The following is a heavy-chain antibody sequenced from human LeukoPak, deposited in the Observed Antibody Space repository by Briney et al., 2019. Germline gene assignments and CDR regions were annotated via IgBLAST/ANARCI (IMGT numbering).Heavy chain of an antibody. J-gene: IGHJ6*02. CDR2: IYPGDSDT. D-gene: IGHD3/OR15-3a*01. V-gene: IGHV5-51*01. Sequence: GESLKISCKGSGYSSTSYWIGWVRQMPGKGLEWMGIIYPGDSDTRYSPSFQGQVTISADKSISTAYLQWSSLKASDTAMYYCARRYGFSHTYYGMDVWGQGTTVTVSS. CDR1: GYSSTSYW. CDR3: ARRYGFSHTYYGMDV.